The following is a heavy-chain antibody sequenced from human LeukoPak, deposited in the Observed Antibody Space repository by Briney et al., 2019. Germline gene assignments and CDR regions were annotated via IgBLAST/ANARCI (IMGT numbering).Heavy chain of an antibody. J-gene: IGHJ4*02. V-gene: IGHV3-23*01. CDR2: IFGSGGTT. D-gene: IGHD4-23*01. CDR3: AKGDDGGDSGYFDY. CDR1: GFTFRTYA. Sequence: GGSLRLSCTGSGFTFRTYAFSWVSQAPGKGLEWVSGIFGSGGTTYYADSVKGRFTLSRDNSKNTLYLQVKSLRAEDTAVYYCAKGDDGGDSGYFDYWGQGTLVTVSS.